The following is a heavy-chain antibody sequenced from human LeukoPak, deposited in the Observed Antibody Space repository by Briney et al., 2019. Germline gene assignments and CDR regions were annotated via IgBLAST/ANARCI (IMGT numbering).Heavy chain of an antibody. CDR2: ISSSGSTI. CDR1: GFTFSSYE. CDR3: ARGDFWSGDYTDAFDI. D-gene: IGHD3-3*01. V-gene: IGHV3-48*03. Sequence: GGSLRLSCAASGFTFSSYEMNWVRQAPGKGLEWVSYISSSGSTIYYADSMKGRFTISRDNAKNSLYLQMNRLRTEDTAVYYCARGDFWSGDYTDAFDIWGQGTMVTVSS. J-gene: IGHJ3*02.